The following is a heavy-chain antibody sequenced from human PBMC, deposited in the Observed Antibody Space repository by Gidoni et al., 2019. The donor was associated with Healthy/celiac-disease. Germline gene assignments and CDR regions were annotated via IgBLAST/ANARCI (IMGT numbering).Heavy chain of an antibody. Sequence: EVQLVESGGGLVQPGGSLRLSCSASGFTFSSYAMHWVRQAPGKGLEYVSAISSNGGSTYYADSVKGRFTISRDNSKNTLYLQMSSLRAEDTAVYYCVKDASVSAGRGAFDIWGQGTMVTVSS. V-gene: IGHV3-64D*06. CDR3: VKDASVSAGRGAFDI. CDR1: GFTFSSYA. CDR2: ISSNGGST. J-gene: IGHJ3*02.